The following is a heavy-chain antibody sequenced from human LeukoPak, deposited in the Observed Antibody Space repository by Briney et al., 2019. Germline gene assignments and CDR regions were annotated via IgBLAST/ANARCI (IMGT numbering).Heavy chain of an antibody. CDR1: GFTFSNYA. Sequence: GGSLRLSCAASGFTFSNYAMSWVRQAPGKGLECISAITGSGGSTNYADSVKDRFTISRDNSKNTLFLQMNSLRAAHPAVSYREKVKGQSNYISSYMAVWGKGTTVTVPS. V-gene: IGHV3-23*01. CDR3: EKVKGQSNYISSYMAV. CDR2: ITGSGGST. J-gene: IGHJ6*03. D-gene: IGHD4-11*01.